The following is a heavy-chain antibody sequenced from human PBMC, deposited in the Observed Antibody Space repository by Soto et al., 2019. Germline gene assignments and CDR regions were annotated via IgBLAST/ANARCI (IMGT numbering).Heavy chain of an antibody. CDR3: TRHGSGDYFLFDP. CDR1: GFTFSSFW. D-gene: IGHD4-17*01. Sequence: PVGSLRLSCAASGFTFSSFWMHWVRQAPGKGLEWVSRASPDGTSTSYADSVKGRFTISRDNAKNTLFMQMNSLRAEDTAVYYCTRHGSGDYFLFDPWGQGTLVTVSS. CDR2: ASPDGTST. J-gene: IGHJ5*02. V-gene: IGHV3-74*01.